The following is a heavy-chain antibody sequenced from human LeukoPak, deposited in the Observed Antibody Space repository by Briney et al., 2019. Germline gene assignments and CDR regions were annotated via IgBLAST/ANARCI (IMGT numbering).Heavy chain of an antibody. V-gene: IGHV1-18*01. CDR3: ARDSGYDFVSYYYYYGMDV. CDR1: GYTFTSYG. Sequence: GASVKVSCEASGYTFTSYGISWVRQAPGQGLEWMGWISAYNGNTNYAQKLQGRVTMTTDTSTSTAYMELRSLRSDDTAVYYCARDSGYDFVSYYYYYGMDVWGQGTTVTVSS. CDR2: ISAYNGNT. D-gene: IGHD5-12*01. J-gene: IGHJ6*02.